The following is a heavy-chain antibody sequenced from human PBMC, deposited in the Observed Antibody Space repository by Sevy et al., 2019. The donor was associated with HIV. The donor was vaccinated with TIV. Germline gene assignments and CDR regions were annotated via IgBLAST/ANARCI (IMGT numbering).Heavy chain of an antibody. V-gene: IGHV3-11*06. Sequence: GGSLRLSCAASGFTFSNAWMSWVRQAPGKGLEWISYISSGTTYTNYADSVKGRFTISRDNAKNSLHLQMNSLTAGDTAVYYCARDRRNYGGQYFDFWGQGTLVTVSS. CDR2: ISSGTTYT. CDR3: ARDRRNYGGQYFDF. CDR1: GFTFSNAW. D-gene: IGHD4-17*01. J-gene: IGHJ4*02.